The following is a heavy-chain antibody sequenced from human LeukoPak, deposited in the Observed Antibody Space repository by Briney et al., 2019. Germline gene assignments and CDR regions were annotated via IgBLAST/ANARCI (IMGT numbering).Heavy chain of an antibody. V-gene: IGHV4-38-2*02. Sequence: PSETLSLTCTVSGYSISSGYYWGWIRQPPGKGLEWIGSIYHSGSTYYNPSLKGQVTISVDTSKTQFSLKLNSVTAADTAVYDYSKISGYDFQFDYWGQGTLVTVSS. CDR1: GYSISSGYY. J-gene: IGHJ4*02. CDR2: IYHSGST. CDR3: SKISGYDFQFDY. D-gene: IGHD5-12*01.